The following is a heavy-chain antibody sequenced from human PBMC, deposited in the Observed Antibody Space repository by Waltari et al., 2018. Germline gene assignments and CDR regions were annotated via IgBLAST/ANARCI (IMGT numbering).Heavy chain of an antibody. D-gene: IGHD3-22*01. J-gene: IGHJ1*01. CDR2: VVVGSGNT. CDR3: AAAWVPEEVVITEYFQH. V-gene: IGHV1-58*01. Sequence: QMQLVQSGPEVKKPGTSVKVSCKASGFTFTSSAVQWVRQARGQRLEWIGRVVVGSGNTNYAQKVQERVTITRDMSTSTAYMELSSLRSEDTAVYYCAAAWVPEEVVITEYFQHWGQGTLVTVSS. CDR1: GFTFTSSA.